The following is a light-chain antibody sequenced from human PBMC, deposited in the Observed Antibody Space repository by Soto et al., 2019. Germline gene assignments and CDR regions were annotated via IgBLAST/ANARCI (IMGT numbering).Light chain of an antibody. CDR3: CADAGRSTDV. CDR1: SSDVGSYNF. J-gene: IGLJ1*01. V-gene: IGLV2-23*02. Sequence: QSALTQPDSVSGSPGQSITISCTRTSSDVGSYNFVSWYQQHPGKVPKVMIYEVSKRPSGVSDRFSGSKSGNTASLKISGLQAEDEADYYCCADAGRSTDVFGTGTKLTVL. CDR2: EVS.